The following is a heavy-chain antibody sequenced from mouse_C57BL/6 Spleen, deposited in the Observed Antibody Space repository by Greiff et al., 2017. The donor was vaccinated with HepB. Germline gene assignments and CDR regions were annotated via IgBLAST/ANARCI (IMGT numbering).Heavy chain of an antibody. CDR1: GFTFSSYA. Sequence: EVQLQESGGGLVKPGGSLKLSCAASGFTFSSYAMSWVRQTPEKRLEWVATISDGGSYTYYPDNVKGRFTISRDNAKNNLYLQMSHLKSEDTAMYYCARDRGNYVDYWGQGTTLTVSS. V-gene: IGHV5-4*01. J-gene: IGHJ2*01. CDR2: ISDGGSYT. CDR3: ARDRGNYVDY. D-gene: IGHD1-1*02.